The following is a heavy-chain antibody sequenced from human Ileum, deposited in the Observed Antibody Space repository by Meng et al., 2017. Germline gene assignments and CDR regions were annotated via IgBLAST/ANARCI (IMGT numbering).Heavy chain of an antibody. J-gene: IGHJ4*02. Sequence: QVQLQESGPGLVRPSQTLSLTCTLSGNSISRGGNYWTWIRQQPGKCLEWFGSIYHTGTTFYNPSLQSRLALSVDTSKNQFSLKLSSVTAADTAFYYGAKEAAPGGVVGGCLDYWGQGTLVTVSS. CDR3: AKEAAPGGVVGGCLDY. CDR1: GNSISRGGNY. V-gene: IGHV4-31*03. CDR2: IYHTGTT. D-gene: IGHD3-16*01.